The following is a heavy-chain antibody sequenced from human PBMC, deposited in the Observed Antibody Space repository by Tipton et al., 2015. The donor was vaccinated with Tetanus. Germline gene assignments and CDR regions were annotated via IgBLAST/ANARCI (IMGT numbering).Heavy chain of an antibody. CDR3: AKDRAAGGMGEVDY. V-gene: IGHV3-23*01. CDR1: GFTFDDYA. CDR2: ISGSADRT. Sequence: SLRLSCAASGFTFDDYAMHWVRQAPGKGLEWLSAISGSADRTYYADSVKGRFTISRDNSRNTLYLQMNSLRAEDTAVYYCAKDRAAGGMGEVDYYGQGTLVTVSS. D-gene: IGHD6-13*01. J-gene: IGHJ4*02.